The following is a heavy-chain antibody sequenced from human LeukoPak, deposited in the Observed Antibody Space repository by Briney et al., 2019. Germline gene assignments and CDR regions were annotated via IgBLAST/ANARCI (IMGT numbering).Heavy chain of an antibody. D-gene: IGHD3-9*01. CDR2: INAGNGNT. V-gene: IGHV1-3*01. CDR1: GYIFTTSA. CDR3: TTSVSEGDEDGILTGFNY. Sequence: ASVKVSCKASGYIFTTSAIYWVRQAPGQRPEWMGWINAGNGNTKYSQKFHDRVSLTSDTSVNAAYMELSRLTPEDTAVYYCTTSVSEGDEDGILTGFNYWGQGTLVTVSS. J-gene: IGHJ4*02.